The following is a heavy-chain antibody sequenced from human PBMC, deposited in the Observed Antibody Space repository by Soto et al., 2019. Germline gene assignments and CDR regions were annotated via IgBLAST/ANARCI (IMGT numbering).Heavy chain of an antibody. CDR2: IQEHGNDK. Sequence: EVQLVESGGALVQPGGSLTLSCAGTGFTFSNYWMNWVRQAPGKGLEWVANIQEHGNDKNYADPVKGRFTISRDNGDNSLFLQMNSLGAEDTAVYYCARGHDLVLPGGRRENGFYYRMDGWGQGTTVTVSS. CDR3: ARGHDLVLPGGRRENGFYYRMDG. CDR1: GFTFSNYW. D-gene: IGHD2-2*01. V-gene: IGHV3-7*03. J-gene: IGHJ6*02.